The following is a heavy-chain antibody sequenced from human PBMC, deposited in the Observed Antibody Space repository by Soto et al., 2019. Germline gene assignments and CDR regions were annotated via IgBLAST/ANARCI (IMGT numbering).Heavy chain of an antibody. J-gene: IGHJ5*02. CDR3: TTDVTGFCRITSCNLCSWFDP. V-gene: IGHV3-15*01. CDR1: GFTFTNAG. CDR2: IRSRTDGGTT. Sequence: EVQLVESGGGLGKPGGSLLLSCAASGFTFTNAGMSWVRQVPGKALEWVGRIRSRTDGGTTDYAAPVKGRFTISRDDSKNTLYLQMNSLRTEDTAVYFCTTDVTGFCRITSCNLCSWFDPWGQGTLVTVSS. D-gene: IGHD2-2*01.